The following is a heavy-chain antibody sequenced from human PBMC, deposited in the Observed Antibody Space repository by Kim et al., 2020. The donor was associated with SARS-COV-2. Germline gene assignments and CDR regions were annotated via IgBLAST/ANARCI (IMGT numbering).Heavy chain of an antibody. Sequence: TVHADSVKGRFTISRHNSKNTMYLQMNSRGGEDTALYYCAKGGQYSSFDPWGQGTLVTVSS. J-gene: IGHJ5*02. CDR2: T. V-gene: IGHV3-23*01. D-gene: IGHD6-6*01. CDR3: AKGGQYSSFDP.